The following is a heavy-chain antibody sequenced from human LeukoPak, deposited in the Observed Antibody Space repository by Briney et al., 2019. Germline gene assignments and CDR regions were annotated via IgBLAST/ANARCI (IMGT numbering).Heavy chain of an antibody. J-gene: IGHJ4*02. D-gene: IGHD1-26*01. CDR1: GFTFSSYE. CDR2: ISSSGSTI. Sequence: PGGSLRLSCAASGFTFSSYEMNWVRQAPGKGLEWVSYISSSGSTIYYADSVKGRFISSRDNTKNSLYLQMNSLRAEDTAIYYCARDLRIVSGSYLDYWAREPWSPSPQ. V-gene: IGHV3-48*03. CDR3: ARDLRIVSGSYLDY.